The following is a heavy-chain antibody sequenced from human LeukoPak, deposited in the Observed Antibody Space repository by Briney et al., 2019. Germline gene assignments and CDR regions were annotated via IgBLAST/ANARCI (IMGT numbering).Heavy chain of an antibody. CDR2: ISSSSSTI. J-gene: IGHJ4*02. CDR3: ARDRRYFDTGGLGGPDY. CDR1: GFTFSSYA. Sequence: GGSLRLSCAASGFTFSSYAMSWVRQAPGKGLEWVSYISSSSSTIYYADSVKGRFTISRDNAKNSLYLQMNSLRAEDTAVYYCARDRRYFDTGGLGGPDYWGQGTLVTVSS. V-gene: IGHV3-48*01. D-gene: IGHD2-8*02.